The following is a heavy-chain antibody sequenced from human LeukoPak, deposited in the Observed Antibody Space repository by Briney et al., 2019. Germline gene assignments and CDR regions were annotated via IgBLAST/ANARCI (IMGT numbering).Heavy chain of an antibody. V-gene: IGHV4-59*01. CDR1: GGSISSYY. CDR3: ARDLYDHDSSGYYEF. CDR2: IYYSGNT. J-gene: IGHJ4*02. Sequence: PSETLSLTCTVSGGSISSYYWSWIRQPPGKGLEWIGYIYYSGNTKYNPSLKSRVTISVDTSKNQFSLKLSSVTTADTAVYYCARDLYDHDSSGYYEFWGQGTLVTVSS. D-gene: IGHD3-22*01.